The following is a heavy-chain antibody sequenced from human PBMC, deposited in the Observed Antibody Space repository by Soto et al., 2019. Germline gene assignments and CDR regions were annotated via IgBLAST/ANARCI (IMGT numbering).Heavy chain of an antibody. CDR2: IKSKTDGGTT. D-gene: IGHD3-3*01. J-gene: IGHJ6*02. CDR1: GFTFSNAW. CDR3: TTESVGRYYYYGMDV. V-gene: IGHV3-15*07. Sequence: PGGSLRLSCAASGFTFSNAWMNWVRQAPGKGLEWVGRIKSKTDGGTTDYAAPVKGRFTISRDDSKNTLYLQMKSLKTKDTAVYFCTTESVGRYYYYGMDVWGQGTTVTVSS.